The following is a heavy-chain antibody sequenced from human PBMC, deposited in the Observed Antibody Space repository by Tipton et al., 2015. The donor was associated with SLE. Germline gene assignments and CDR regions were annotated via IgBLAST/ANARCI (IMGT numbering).Heavy chain of an antibody. D-gene: IGHD2-15*01. CDR1: GYTFTTYY. Sequence: QLVQSGPEVKKPGASVKVSCKAFGYTFTTYYMHWVRQAPGQGLEWMGIINPSGGTTTYAQKFQGRVTMTRDTSTSTVYMELRSLRSDDTAVYYCAGAWQGYCSGGTCYVLDYWGQGTLVTVSS. CDR2: INPSGGTT. CDR3: AGAWQGYCSGGTCYVLDY. V-gene: IGHV1-46*01. J-gene: IGHJ4*02.